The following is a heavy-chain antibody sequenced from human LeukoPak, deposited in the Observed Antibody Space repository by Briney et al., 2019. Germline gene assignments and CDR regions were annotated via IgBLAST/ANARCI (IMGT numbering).Heavy chain of an antibody. CDR1: GYTFTSYG. V-gene: IGHV1-18*01. Sequence: ASVKVSCKASGYTFTSYGISWVRQAPGQGLEWMGWISAYNGNTNYAQKLQGRVTMTTDTSTSTVYMELSSLRSEDTAVYYCARDLRVTGAWGQGTLVTVSS. CDR2: ISAYNGNT. J-gene: IGHJ4*02. CDR3: ARDLRVTGA.